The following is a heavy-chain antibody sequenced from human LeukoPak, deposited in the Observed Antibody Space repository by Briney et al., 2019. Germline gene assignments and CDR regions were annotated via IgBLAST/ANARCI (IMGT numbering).Heavy chain of an antibody. D-gene: IGHD3-10*01. J-gene: IGHJ4*02. Sequence: GGSPRLSCAASGFTFSSYAMSWVRQAPGKGLEWVSAISGSGGSTYYADSVKGRFTISRDNSKNTLYLQMNSLRAEDTAVYYCAKDHMVRGVTDYWGQGTLVTVSS. CDR3: AKDHMVRGVTDY. V-gene: IGHV3-23*01. CDR2: ISGSGGST. CDR1: GFTFSSYA.